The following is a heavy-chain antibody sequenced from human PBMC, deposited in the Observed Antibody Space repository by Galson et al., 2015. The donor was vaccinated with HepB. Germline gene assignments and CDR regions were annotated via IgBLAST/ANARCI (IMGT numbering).Heavy chain of an antibody. D-gene: IGHD4-11*01. V-gene: IGHV4-39*01. Sequence: ETLSLTCTVSGGSISSSSYYWGWIRQPPGKGLEWIGSIYYSGSTYYNPSLKSRVTISVDTSKNQFSLKLSSVTAADTAVYYCARHSPVPTRVNLFDYWGQGTLVTVSS. CDR2: IYYSGST. CDR1: GGSISSSSYY. J-gene: IGHJ4*02. CDR3: ARHSPVPTRVNLFDY.